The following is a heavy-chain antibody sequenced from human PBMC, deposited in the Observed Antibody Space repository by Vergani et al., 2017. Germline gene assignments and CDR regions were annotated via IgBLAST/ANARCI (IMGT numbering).Heavy chain of an antibody. D-gene: IGHD6-13*01. Sequence: QVQLQESCPGLVKPSQTLSLTCTVSGGSISSGSYYWSWIRQPAGKGLEWIGRIYTSGSTNYNPSLKSRVTISVDTSKNQFSLKLSSVTAADTAVYYCARGNGAHSSPGLFDYWGQGTLVTVSS. V-gene: IGHV4-61*02. CDR2: IYTSGST. CDR3: ARGNGAHSSPGLFDY. CDR1: GGSISSGSYY. J-gene: IGHJ4*02.